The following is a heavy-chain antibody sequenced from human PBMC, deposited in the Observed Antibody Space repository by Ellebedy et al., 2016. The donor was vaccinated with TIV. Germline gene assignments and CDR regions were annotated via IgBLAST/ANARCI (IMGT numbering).Heavy chain of an antibody. CDR3: ARFRDYVLGSYRFGTPGYFDY. J-gene: IGHJ4*02. CDR2: INVGNGNT. D-gene: IGHD3-16*02. V-gene: IGHV1-3*01. CDR1: GYTFSSYA. Sequence: ASVKVSCKASGYTFSSYAVHWVRQAPGQRLEWLGWINVGNGNTKYSQKFQGRLTITRDTSARTAYMELRSLRSEDTAVYYCARFRDYVLGSYRFGTPGYFDYWGQGTLVTVSS.